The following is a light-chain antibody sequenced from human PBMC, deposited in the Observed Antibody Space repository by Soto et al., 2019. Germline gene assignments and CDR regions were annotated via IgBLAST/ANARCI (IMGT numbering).Light chain of an antibody. CDR3: QQYGSSPPWT. CDR2: GAS. Sequence: EIVLTQSPGTLSLSPGERATLSCRASQSVSSRYLAWYQQKPGQAPRLLIYGASSRATGIPDRFSGSGSGTDFTLTIRSLGPEDFAVYSCQQYGSSPPWTFGQGTNVEIK. CDR1: QSVSSRY. J-gene: IGKJ1*01. V-gene: IGKV3-20*01.